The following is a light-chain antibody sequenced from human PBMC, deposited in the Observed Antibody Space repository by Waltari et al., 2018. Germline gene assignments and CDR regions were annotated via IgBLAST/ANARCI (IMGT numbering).Light chain of an antibody. CDR2: KAS. V-gene: IGKV1-5*03. Sequence: DIQMTQSPSTLPASVGDRVIITCRASQSVSLWLAWYQQKPGKAPKLLIYKASSLKSGVPSRFSGSGSGTEFTLTITSLQPEDFATYYCQHYNSYWWTFGQGTKVEIK. CDR1: QSVSLW. CDR3: QHYNSYWWT. J-gene: IGKJ1*01.